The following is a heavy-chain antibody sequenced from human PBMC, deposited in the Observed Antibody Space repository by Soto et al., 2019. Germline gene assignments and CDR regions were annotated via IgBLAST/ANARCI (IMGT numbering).Heavy chain of an antibody. Sequence: GGSLRLSCAASGFTFSSYSMSWVRQAPGKGLEWVSGFRTGGDDATTYYADSVKGRFTISRDNSKNMLFLQMNSPRAEDTAIYYCAKKANSGPGSQYFHKWGQGTLVTVYS. CDR1: GFTFSSYS. V-gene: IGHV3-23*01. D-gene: IGHD3-10*01. CDR2: FRTGGDDATT. J-gene: IGHJ1*01. CDR3: AKKANSGPGSQYFHK.